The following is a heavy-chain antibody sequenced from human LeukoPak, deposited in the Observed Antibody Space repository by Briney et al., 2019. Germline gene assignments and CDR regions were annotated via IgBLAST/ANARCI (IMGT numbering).Heavy chain of an antibody. CDR1: GGSISSYY. CDR2: IYHSGST. Sequence: PSETLSLTCTVSGGSISSYYWSWIRQPPGKGLEWIGYIYHSGSTNYNPSLKSRVTISVDTSKNQFSLKLSSVTAADTAVYYCARASWDYYDSSGYNFDYWGQGTLVTVSS. J-gene: IGHJ4*02. CDR3: ARASWDYYDSSGYNFDY. D-gene: IGHD3-22*01. V-gene: IGHV4-59*01.